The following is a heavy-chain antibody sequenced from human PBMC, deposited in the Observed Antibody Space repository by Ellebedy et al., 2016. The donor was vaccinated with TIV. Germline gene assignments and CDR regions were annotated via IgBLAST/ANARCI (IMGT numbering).Heavy chain of an antibody. CDR3: ATRAYGDYGAGYYFDY. CDR2: IYYSGST. Sequence: MPGGSLRLSCTVSGGSISSYYWSWIRQPPGKGLEWIGYIYYSGSTNYNPSLKSRVTISVDTSKNQFSLKLSSVTAADTAVYYCATRAYGDYGAGYYFDYWGQGTLVTVSS. J-gene: IGHJ4*02. D-gene: IGHD4-17*01. V-gene: IGHV4-59*01. CDR1: GGSISSYY.